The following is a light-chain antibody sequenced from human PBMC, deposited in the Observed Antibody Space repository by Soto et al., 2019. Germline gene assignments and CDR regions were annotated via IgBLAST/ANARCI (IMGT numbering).Light chain of an antibody. Sequence: EIVLTQSPGTLSLSPGERATLSCRASQSVSSSYLDWYQQKPGQAPRLLIYGASGRATGIPDRFSGSGSGTDFTLTISRLEPEDFAVNYWQQYGSSRGFTFGPGTKVDIK. CDR2: GAS. V-gene: IGKV3-20*01. J-gene: IGKJ3*01. CDR1: QSVSSSY. CDR3: QQYGSSRGFT.